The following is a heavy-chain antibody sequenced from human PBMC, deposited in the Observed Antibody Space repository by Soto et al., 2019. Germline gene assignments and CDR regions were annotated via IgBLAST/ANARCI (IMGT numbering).Heavy chain of an antibody. D-gene: IGHD3-9*01. J-gene: IGHJ4*02. CDR1: GFTFSNYA. CDR2: TSGDGGST. Sequence: PGGSLRLSCAASGFTFSNYAMSWVRQAPGVGLEWVSATSGDGGSTYYTDSVKGRFTISRDNAKNSLYLQMNSLRAEDTAVYYCARKKDVLRYFDWLLYAATGPDYWGQGTLVTVSS. CDR3: ARKKDVLRYFDWLLYAATGPDY. V-gene: IGHV3-23*01.